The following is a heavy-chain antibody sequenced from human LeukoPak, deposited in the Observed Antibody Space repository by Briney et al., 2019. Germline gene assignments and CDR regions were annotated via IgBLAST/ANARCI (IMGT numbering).Heavy chain of an antibody. D-gene: IGHD4-17*01. CDR3: ARDPTYGAFDY. CDR2: INPNSGGT. V-gene: IGHV1-2*02. CDR1: GYTFTDYY. Sequence: GASVKFSCKASGYTFTDYYLHWVRQPPGQGLEWMGWINPNSGGTNYAQKFQGRVSMTRDTSISTAYMELSRLRSDDTAVYYCARDPTYGAFDYWGQGTLVTVSS. J-gene: IGHJ4*02.